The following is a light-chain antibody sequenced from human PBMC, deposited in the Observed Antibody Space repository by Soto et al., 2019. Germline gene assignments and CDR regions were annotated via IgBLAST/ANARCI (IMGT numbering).Light chain of an antibody. CDR1: QDIRNF. Sequence: DIQMTQSPTSLSAYVGDIVTITCRASQDIRNFVAWYQQKPGKAPKLLIYAASTLQSGVPSRFSGSGSGTDFTLTINSLQPEDVATYSCQKYSSVPVFGPGTKVEIK. V-gene: IGKV1-27*01. J-gene: IGKJ3*01. CDR2: AAS. CDR3: QKYSSVPV.